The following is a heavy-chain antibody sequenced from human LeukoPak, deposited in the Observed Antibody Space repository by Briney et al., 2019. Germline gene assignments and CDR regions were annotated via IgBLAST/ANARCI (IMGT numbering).Heavy chain of an antibody. CDR1: GFPFDDYA. Sequence: PGRSLRLSCPASGFPFDDYAMHWARQAPGKGLEWVSGILRNSGSIGYADPVKGRFTISRDDAKNSLYLQMNSLRAEDTALYYCVKDGGRDTAAAYYWGQGTLVSVSS. V-gene: IGHV3-9*01. D-gene: IGHD6-13*01. CDR3: VKDGGRDTAAAYY. CDR2: ILRNSGSI. J-gene: IGHJ4*02.